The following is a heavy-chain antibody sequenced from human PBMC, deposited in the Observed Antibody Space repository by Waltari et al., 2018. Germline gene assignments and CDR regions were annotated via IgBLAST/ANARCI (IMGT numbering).Heavy chain of an antibody. CDR1: GGSFSGYY. Sequence: QVQLQQWGAGLLKPSETLSLTCAVYGGSFSGYYWSWIRQPPGQGLEWIGEINHSGSTNYNPSLKSRVTISVDTSKNQFSLKLSSVTAADTAVYYCARRMAGEKVATLMGYAFDIWGQGTMVTVSS. V-gene: IGHV4-34*01. J-gene: IGHJ3*02. D-gene: IGHD5-12*01. CDR2: INHSGST. CDR3: ARRMAGEKVATLMGYAFDI.